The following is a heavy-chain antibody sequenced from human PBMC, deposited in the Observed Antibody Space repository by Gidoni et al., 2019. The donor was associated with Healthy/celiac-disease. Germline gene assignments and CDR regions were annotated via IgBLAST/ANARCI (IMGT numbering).Heavy chain of an antibody. CDR1: GFTFRSYA. D-gene: IGHD5-12*01. J-gene: IGHJ3*02. CDR2: ISYDGSNK. V-gene: IGHV3-30-3*01. CDR3: ARERWLQGSRVPDI. Sequence: QVQLVASGGGVVQPGRSLRLSCAASGFTFRSYAMHWVRQAPGKGLEWVAVISYDGSNKYYADSVKGRFTISRDNSKNTLYLQMNSLRAEDTAVYYCARERWLQGSRVPDIWGQGTMVTVSS.